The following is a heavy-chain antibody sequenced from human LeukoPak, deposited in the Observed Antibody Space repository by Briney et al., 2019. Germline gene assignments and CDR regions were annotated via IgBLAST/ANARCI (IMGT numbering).Heavy chain of an antibody. CDR2: IKQDGTVE. V-gene: IGHV3-7*01. Sequence: GGSLRLSCSASGFTFSNYWMSWVRQVPEKGLGWVANIKQDGTVEQYMDSIKGRFTISRDNAKNSLYLQMNNLRAEDTVVYYCARDRDDGGFEYWGQGNLVTVSS. CDR1: GFTFSNYW. J-gene: IGHJ4*02. D-gene: IGHD4-23*01. CDR3: ARDRDDGGFEY.